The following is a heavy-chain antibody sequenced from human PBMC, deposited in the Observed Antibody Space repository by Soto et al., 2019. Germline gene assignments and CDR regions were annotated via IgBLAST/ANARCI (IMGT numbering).Heavy chain of an antibody. Sequence: GGSLRRSFAASGFTFSNAWMTWVRQAPGKGLEWVGHIKSRPDGETTDYAAPVKGRFTISRDDSKNTLYLQMNSLKTEDTALYYCTTWLAYTYGSVAYGGQGT. CDR3: TTWLAYTYGSVAY. D-gene: IGHD5-18*01. J-gene: IGHJ4*02. CDR1: GFTFSNAW. V-gene: IGHV3-15*01. CDR2: IKSRPDGETT.